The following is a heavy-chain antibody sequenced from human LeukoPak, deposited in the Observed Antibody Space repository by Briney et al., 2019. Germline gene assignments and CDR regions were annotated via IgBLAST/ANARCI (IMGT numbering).Heavy chain of an antibody. J-gene: IGHJ4*02. CDR3: ARLSGYSYGCYDY. CDR2: IRSKAYGGTS. D-gene: IGHD5-18*01. Sequence: GGSLRLSCTGSGFTFGDYAFNCVRQAPGKGLEWVGFIRSKAYGGTSEYAASVKGRFTISRDDSKSIAYLQMSSLKTEDTAVYYCARLSGYSYGCYDYWGQGALVTVSS. CDR1: GFTFGDYA. V-gene: IGHV3-49*04.